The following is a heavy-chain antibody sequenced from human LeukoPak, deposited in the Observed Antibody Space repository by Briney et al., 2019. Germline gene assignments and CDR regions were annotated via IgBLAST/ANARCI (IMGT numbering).Heavy chain of an antibody. CDR1: GYTFTSYA. V-gene: IGHV7-4-1*02. CDR2: INTNTGNP. J-gene: IGHJ4*02. Sequence: ASVKVSCKASGYTFTSYAMDWVRQAPGQGLEWMGWINTNTGNPTSAQGFTGRFVFSLDTSVSTAYLQISSLKAEDTAVYYCAISPVYYDILTGYYKASPLDYWGQGTLVTVSS. D-gene: IGHD3-9*01. CDR3: AISPVYYDILTGYYKASPLDY.